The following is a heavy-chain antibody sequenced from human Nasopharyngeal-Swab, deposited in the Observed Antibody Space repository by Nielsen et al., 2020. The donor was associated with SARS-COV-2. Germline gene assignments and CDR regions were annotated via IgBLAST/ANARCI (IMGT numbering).Heavy chain of an antibody. V-gene: IGHV4-59*01. CDR3: ARATSGSYYPFDY. Sequence: SETLSLTCTVSGGSISSYYWSWIRQPPGKGLEWIGYIYYSGSTNYNPSLKSRVPISVDTSKNQFSLKLSSVTAADTAVYYCARATSGSYYPFDYWGQGTLVTVSS. D-gene: IGHD1-26*01. CDR2: IYYSGST. J-gene: IGHJ4*02. CDR1: GGSISSYY.